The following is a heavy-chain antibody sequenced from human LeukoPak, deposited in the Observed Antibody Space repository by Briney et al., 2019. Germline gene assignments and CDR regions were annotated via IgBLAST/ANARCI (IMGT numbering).Heavy chain of an antibody. CDR2: FDPEDGET. Sequence: GASVKVSCKVSGYTLTELSMHWVRQAPGKGLEWMGGFDPEDGETIYAQKFQGRVTMTRDTSTSTVYMELSSLRSEDTAVYYCARADYSSSAGTYYYYGMDVWGQGTTVTVSS. CDR3: ARADYSSSAGTYYYYGMDV. D-gene: IGHD6-6*01. V-gene: IGHV1-24*01. CDR1: GYTLTELS. J-gene: IGHJ6*02.